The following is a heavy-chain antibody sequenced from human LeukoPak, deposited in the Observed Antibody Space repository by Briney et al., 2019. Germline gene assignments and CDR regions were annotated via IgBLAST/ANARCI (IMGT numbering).Heavy chain of an antibody. CDR3: AKDQGYSSSWYWGYYFDY. CDR1: GFTFSSYG. Sequence: GRSLRLSCAASGFTFSSYGMHWVRQAPGKGLEWVAVISYDGSNKYYADSVKGRFTISRENSKNTLYLQMNSLRAEDTAVYYCAKDQGYSSSWYWGYYFDYWGQGTLVTASS. D-gene: IGHD6-13*01. CDR2: ISYDGSNK. J-gene: IGHJ4*02. V-gene: IGHV3-30*18.